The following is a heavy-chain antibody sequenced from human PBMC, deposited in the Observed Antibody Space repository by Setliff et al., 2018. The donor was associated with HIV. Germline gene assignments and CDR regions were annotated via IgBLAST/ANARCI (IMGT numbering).Heavy chain of an antibody. V-gene: IGHV1-18*01. CDR2: NSPYNGNT. CDR1: GYTFNSYG. D-gene: IGHD3-22*01. J-gene: IGHJ3*02. CDR3: ARGGSLFTMTTHPFDI. Sequence: ASVKVSCXTSGYTFNSYGISWARQAPGQGLEWMGWNSPYNGNTKFGQKLQGRVTMTTDTSTSTGYMELRSLRSDDTAMYYCARGGSLFTMTTHPFDIWGQGTMVTVSS.